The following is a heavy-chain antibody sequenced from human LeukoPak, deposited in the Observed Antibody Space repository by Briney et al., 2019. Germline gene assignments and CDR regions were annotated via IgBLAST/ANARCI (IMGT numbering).Heavy chain of an antibody. CDR2: ISGVADST. D-gene: IGHD5-12*01. J-gene: IGHJ4*02. CDR1: GYTFSDYA. V-gene: IGHV3-23*01. CDR3: ATESKWLPTY. Sequence: GGSLRLSCVGSGYTFSDYAMGWVRQAPGKGLELVSDISGVADSTHYADSVKGRFTISRDNSKNTLYLQMNSLRAEDTAVYYCATESKWLPTYWGQGTLVTVSS.